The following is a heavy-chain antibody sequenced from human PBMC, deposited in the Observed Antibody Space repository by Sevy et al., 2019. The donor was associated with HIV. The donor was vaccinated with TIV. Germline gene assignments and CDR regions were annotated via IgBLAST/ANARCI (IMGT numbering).Heavy chain of an antibody. J-gene: IGHJ4*02. CDR3: VKDKSAGVVDFDF. V-gene: IGHV3-23*01. Sequence: GGSLRLSCAASGFPFSSFAMSWVRQAPGKGLEWVSVISGSGGNTYYADSMKGRFTISRDNSKNTVYLQINGLRVEDTAVYYCVKDKSAGVVDFDFWGQGSLVTVSS. CDR2: ISGSGGNT. CDR1: GFPFSSFA. D-gene: IGHD3-3*01.